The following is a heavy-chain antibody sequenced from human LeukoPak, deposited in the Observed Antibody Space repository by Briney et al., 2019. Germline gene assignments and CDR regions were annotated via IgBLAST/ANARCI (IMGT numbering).Heavy chain of an antibody. CDR3: ARRASSPAYYYYMDV. CDR1: GYSISSGYY. CDR2: IYYSGST. V-gene: IGHV4-38-2*02. Sequence: SETLSLTCTVSGYSISSGYYWGWIRPPPGKGLEWIGSIYYSGSTYYNPSLKSRVTISVDTSKNQFSLKLSSVTAADTAVYYCARRASSPAYYYYMDVWGKGTTVTISS. J-gene: IGHJ6*03.